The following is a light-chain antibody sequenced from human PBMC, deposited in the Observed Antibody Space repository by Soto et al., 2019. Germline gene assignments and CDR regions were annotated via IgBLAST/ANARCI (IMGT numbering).Light chain of an antibody. J-gene: IGKJ1*01. Sequence: EMTQSPSSLSASVGDRVTSTCLASQAIRNDLGWYQQKPGKAPRLLIYGISSLHSGVPSRFTGSGSGTDFTLTISSLQPEDFATYYCLQDNNYPWTFGQGTKVDIK. V-gene: IGKV1-6*01. CDR3: LQDNNYPWT. CDR1: QAIRND. CDR2: GIS.